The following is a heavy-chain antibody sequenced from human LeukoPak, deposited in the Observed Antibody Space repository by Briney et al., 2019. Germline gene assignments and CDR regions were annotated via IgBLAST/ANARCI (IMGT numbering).Heavy chain of an antibody. CDR2: IYYSGST. J-gene: IGHJ4*02. Sequence: SETLSLTCTVSGCSISSSSYYWGWIRQPPGKGLEWIGSIYYSGSTYYNPSLKSRITMSVDTSKNQFSLKLNSMTAADTAVYYCARLASYTTLVNGFDYWGQGTLVTVSS. D-gene: IGHD2/OR15-2a*01. CDR3: ARLASYTTLVNGFDY. CDR1: GCSISSSSYY. V-gene: IGHV4-39*01.